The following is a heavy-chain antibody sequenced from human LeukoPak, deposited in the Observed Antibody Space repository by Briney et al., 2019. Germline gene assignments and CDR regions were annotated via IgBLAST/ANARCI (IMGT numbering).Heavy chain of an antibody. CDR2: IIPILGIA. CDR3: AKGKGQNWDPFDY. V-gene: IGHV1-69*02. D-gene: IGHD7-27*01. J-gene: IGHJ4*02. CDR1: GGTFSSYT. Sequence: AASVKVSCKASGGTFSSYTISWVRQAPGQGLEWMGRIIPILGIANYAQKFQGRVTITADKSTSTAYMELSSLRAEDTAVYYCAKGKGQNWDPFDYWGQGTLVTVSS.